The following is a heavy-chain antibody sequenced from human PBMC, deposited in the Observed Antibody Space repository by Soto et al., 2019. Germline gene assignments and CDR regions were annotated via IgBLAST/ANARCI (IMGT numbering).Heavy chain of an antibody. CDR3: ARGDSTDCSNGVCSFFYNHDMDV. J-gene: IGHJ6*02. V-gene: IGHV1-2*04. CDR2: INPKSGGT. CDR1: GYSFTDYH. D-gene: IGHD2-8*01. Sequence: GASVKVSCMASGYSFTDYHIHWVRQAPGQGLEWLGRINPKSGGTSTAQKFQGWVTMTTDTSIRTASMELTRLTSDDTAIYYCARGDSTDCSNGVCSFFYNHDMDVWGQGTTVTVSS.